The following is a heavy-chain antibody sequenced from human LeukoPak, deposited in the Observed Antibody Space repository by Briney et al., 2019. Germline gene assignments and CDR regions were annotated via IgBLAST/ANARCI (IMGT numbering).Heavy chain of an antibody. CDR3: ATSELGGGAYSSTWYLNWFDP. V-gene: IGHV4-39*01. CDR1: GGSISSSSYY. Sequence: ASVTLSLTCTVSGGSISSSSYYWGWIRQPPGKGLGWIGIIYYSGSAYYNPSLKSRVTISIDTSNNQFSLNLTSVTAADTAVYYCATSELGGGAYSSTWYLNWFDPWGQGTLVTVSS. D-gene: IGHD6-13*01. J-gene: IGHJ5*02. CDR2: IYYSGSA.